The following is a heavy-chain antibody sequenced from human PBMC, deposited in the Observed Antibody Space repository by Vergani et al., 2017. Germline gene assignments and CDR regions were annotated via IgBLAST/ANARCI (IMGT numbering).Heavy chain of an antibody. V-gene: IGHV1-69*13. CDR3: AIAGDGYNNGGRYYYYYGMDV. Sequence: QVQLVQSGAEVKKPGSSVKVSCKASGGTFSSYAISWVRQAPGQGLEWMGRIIPIFGTANYAQKFQGRVTITADESTSTAYMELSSLRSEDTAVYYCAIAGDGYNNGGRYYYYYGMDVWGQGTTVTVSS. CDR2: IIPIFGTA. CDR1: GGTFSSYA. D-gene: IGHD5-24*01. J-gene: IGHJ6*02.